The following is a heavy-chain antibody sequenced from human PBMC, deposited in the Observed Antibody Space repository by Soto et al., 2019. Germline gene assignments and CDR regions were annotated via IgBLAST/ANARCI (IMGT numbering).Heavy chain of an antibody. D-gene: IGHD3-22*01. Sequence: PGGSLRLSWAASGFTFSSYAMRWVRQAPVKGLEWVSAISGSGGSTYYADSVKGRFTISRDNSKNTAYLQMSSLRPEDTAVYYCVKGEYYYDGSAYYPFDYWGQGRMVTVSS. CDR2: ISGSGGST. CDR1: GFTFSSYA. J-gene: IGHJ4*02. V-gene: IGHV3-23*01. CDR3: VKGEYYYDGSAYYPFDY.